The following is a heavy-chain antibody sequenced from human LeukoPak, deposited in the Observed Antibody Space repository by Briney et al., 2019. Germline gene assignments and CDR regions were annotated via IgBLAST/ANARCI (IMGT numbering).Heavy chain of an antibody. V-gene: IGHV4-59*08. CDR1: GGSISSYY. CDR3: ARHGHSDFWGGYQPDYYNYYMDV. CDR2: IYYSGST. Sequence: SETLSLTCTVSGGSISSYYWSWIRQPPGKGLEWIGYIYYSGSTNYNPSLKSRVTISVDTSKNQFSLRLRCVTAAETAVYYCARHGHSDFWGGYQPDYYNYYMDVWGKGTTVTVSS. J-gene: IGHJ6*03. D-gene: IGHD3-3*01.